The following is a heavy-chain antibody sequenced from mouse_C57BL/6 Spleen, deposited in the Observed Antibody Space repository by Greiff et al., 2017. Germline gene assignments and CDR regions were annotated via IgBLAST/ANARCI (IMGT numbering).Heavy chain of an antibody. CDR1: GFTFSSYA. D-gene: IGHD4-1*01. Sequence: EVKLVESGGGLVKPGGSLKLSCAASGFTFSSYAMSWVRQTPEKRLEWVATISDGGSYTNYPDNVKGRFTISRDNAKNNLYLQMSHLKSEDTAMYYCARDLGRRAMDYWGQGTSVTVSS. CDR3: ARDLGRRAMDY. V-gene: IGHV5-4*01. CDR2: ISDGGSYT. J-gene: IGHJ4*01.